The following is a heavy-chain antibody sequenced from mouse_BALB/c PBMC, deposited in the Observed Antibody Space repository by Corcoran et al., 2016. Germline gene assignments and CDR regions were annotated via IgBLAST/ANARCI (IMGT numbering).Heavy chain of an antibody. CDR2: INPYNGGT. CDR1: GYSFTGYT. CDR3: ARRETIYDGYYVYFDY. V-gene: IGHV1-18*01. D-gene: IGHD2-3*01. J-gene: IGHJ2*01. Sequence: EVQLQQSGPELVKPGASMKISCKASGYSFTGYTMNWVKQSHGKNLEWIGLINPYNGGTSYNQKFKGKATLTVDKSSSTAYMELLSLTSEDSAVYYCARRETIYDGYYVYFDYWGQGTTLTVSS.